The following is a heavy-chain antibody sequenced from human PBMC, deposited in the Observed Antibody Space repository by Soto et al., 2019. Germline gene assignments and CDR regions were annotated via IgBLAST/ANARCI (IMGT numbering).Heavy chain of an antibody. D-gene: IGHD6-13*01. CDR2: IYYSGST. CDR1: GGSISSYY. Sequence: QVQLQESGPVLVKPSETLSLTCTVSGGSISSYYWSWIRQPPGKGLEWIGYIYYSGSTNYNPSLKSRVTISVDTSKNQFSLKLSSVTAADTAVYYCAGAFSSSWSTPYYWGQGTLVTVSS. CDR3: AGAFSSSWSTPYY. V-gene: IGHV4-59*01. J-gene: IGHJ4*02.